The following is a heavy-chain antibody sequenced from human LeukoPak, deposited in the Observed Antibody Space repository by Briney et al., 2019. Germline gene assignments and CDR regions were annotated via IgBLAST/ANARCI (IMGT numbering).Heavy chain of an antibody. Sequence: PGRSLRLSCAPSGFTFSRYGMHWVRHAPGEGLEWVAVIWYDGSNPDYADSVKGRFTISRDNSKNTLYLQMNSLRAEDTAVYYCARGNIVGATSLDYWGQGTLVTVSS. V-gene: IGHV3-33*01. D-gene: IGHD1-26*01. CDR3: ARGNIVGATSLDY. CDR1: GFTFSRYG. CDR2: IWYDGSNP. J-gene: IGHJ4*02.